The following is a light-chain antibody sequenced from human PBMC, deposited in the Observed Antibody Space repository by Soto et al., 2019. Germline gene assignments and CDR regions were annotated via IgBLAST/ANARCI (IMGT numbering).Light chain of an antibody. V-gene: IGKV3-11*01. CDR1: QSVSSY. J-gene: IGKJ3*01. Sequence: EIVLTQSPATLSLSPGERATISCRASQSVSSYLAWYQQKPGQAPRLLIYDASSRATAIPARFSGSGSGTDFTLTIRSLEPEDFAVFYCQQRSNWPITFGPGTKVEIK. CDR3: QQRSNWPIT. CDR2: DAS.